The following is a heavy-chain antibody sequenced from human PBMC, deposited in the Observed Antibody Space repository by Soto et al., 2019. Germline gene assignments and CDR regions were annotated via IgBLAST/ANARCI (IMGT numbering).Heavy chain of an antibody. D-gene: IGHD3-3*01. J-gene: IGHJ6*02. Sequence: VVLVESGGGLVQPGRSLRLSCAVSGFNFGNYAMHWVRQAPGKGLEWVAAINWNSDKVAYAGSVVGRFTIFRDSAKNSLHLQMNDLTTEDTAFYYCARDGLTAFGMIPPWDVDVWGQGTTVTVSS. V-gene: IGHV3-9*01. CDR2: INWNSDKV. CDR3: ARDGLTAFGMIPPWDVDV. CDR1: GFNFGNYA.